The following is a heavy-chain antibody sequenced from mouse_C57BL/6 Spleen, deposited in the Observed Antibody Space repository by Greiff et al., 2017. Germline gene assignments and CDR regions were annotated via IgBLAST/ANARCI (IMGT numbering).Heavy chain of an antibody. J-gene: IGHJ2*01. D-gene: IGHD2-5*01. CDR1: GFTFSSYT. V-gene: IGHV5-9*01. Sequence: EVKVVESGGGLVKPGGSLKLSCAASGFTFSSYTMSWVRQTPEKRLEWVATISGGGGNTYYPDSVKGRFTISRDNAKNTLYLQMSSLRSEDTALYYCARHYSNYVFFDYWGQGTTLTVSS. CDR2: ISGGGGNT. CDR3: ARHYSNYVFFDY.